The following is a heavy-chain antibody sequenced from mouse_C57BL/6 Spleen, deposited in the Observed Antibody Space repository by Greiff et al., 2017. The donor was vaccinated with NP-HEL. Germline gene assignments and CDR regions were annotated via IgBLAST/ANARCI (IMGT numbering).Heavy chain of an antibody. Sequence: QVQLQQPGAELVRPGSSVKLSCKASGYTFTGYWMDWVKQRPGQGLEWIGNIYPSDSETHYNQKFKDKATLTVDKSSSTAYMQLSSLTSEDSAVYYCAREGSSYFDYWGQGTTLTVSS. CDR3: AREGSSYFDY. V-gene: IGHV1-61*01. CDR1: GYTFTGYW. CDR2: IYPSDSET. J-gene: IGHJ2*01. D-gene: IGHD1-1*01.